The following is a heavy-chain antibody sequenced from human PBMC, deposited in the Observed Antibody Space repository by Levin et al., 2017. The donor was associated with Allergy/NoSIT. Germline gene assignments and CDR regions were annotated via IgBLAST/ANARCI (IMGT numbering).Heavy chain of an antibody. Sequence: GGSLRLSCAASGFTFSSYSMNWVRQAPGKGLEWVSYISSSSSTIYYADSVKGRFTISRDNAKNSLYLQMNSLRDEDTAVYYCERAKREGSGWNYYYMDVWGKGTTVTVSS. D-gene: IGHD3-10*01. CDR2: ISSSSSTI. V-gene: IGHV3-48*02. CDR3: ERAKREGSGWNYYYMDV. CDR1: GFTFSSYS. J-gene: IGHJ6*03.